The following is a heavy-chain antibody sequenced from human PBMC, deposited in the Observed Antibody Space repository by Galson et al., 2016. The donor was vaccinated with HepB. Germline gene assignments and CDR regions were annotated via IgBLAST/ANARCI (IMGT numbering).Heavy chain of an antibody. D-gene: IGHD2/OR15-2a*01. V-gene: IGHV3-48*01. CDR2: ITSDSTNI. J-gene: IGHJ3*02. CDR3: AREREYAFDI. Sequence: ASGLNFGIDSMNWVRRAPGKGLEWIAYITSDSTNIQYADSVKGRFTISRDNAERSVYPQMNSLKVEDTAVYFCAREREYAFDIWGQGTEVTVSS. CDR1: GLNFGIDS.